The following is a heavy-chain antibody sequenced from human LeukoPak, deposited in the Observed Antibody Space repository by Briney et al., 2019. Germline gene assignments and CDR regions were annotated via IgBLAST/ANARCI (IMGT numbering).Heavy chain of an antibody. V-gene: IGHV3-7*01. Sequence: PGGSLRLSCAASGFILGNYWMTWVRQAPGKGLEWLVHIKEDGGKTDYVDSVRGRFTISRDNAKNSLYLQMSNLRDEDTAVYYCVRDGGFFRFEYWGQGTLVSVSS. CDR3: VRDGGFFRFEY. D-gene: IGHD3-16*01. CDR1: GFILGNYW. J-gene: IGHJ4*02. CDR2: IKEDGGKT.